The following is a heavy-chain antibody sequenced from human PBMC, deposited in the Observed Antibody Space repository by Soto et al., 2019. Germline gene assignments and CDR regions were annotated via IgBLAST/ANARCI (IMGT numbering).Heavy chain of an antibody. CDR1: GYTFTSYA. CDR3: AREWRIAPHDWFDP. J-gene: IGHJ5*02. V-gene: IGHV1-3*01. D-gene: IGHD6-13*01. Sequence: ASVKVSCKASGYTFTSYAMHWVRQAPGQRLEWMGWINAGNGNTKSSQKFQGRVTITRDTSASTAYMELSSLRSEDTAVYYCAREWRIAPHDWFDPWSQGTLDTVPQ. CDR2: INAGNGNT.